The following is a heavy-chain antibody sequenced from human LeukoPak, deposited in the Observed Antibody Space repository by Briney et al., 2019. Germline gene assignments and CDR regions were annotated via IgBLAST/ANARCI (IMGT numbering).Heavy chain of an antibody. Sequence: GGSLRLSCAASGFTFSSYSMNWVRQAPGKGLEWVSSISSSSSYTYYADSVKGRFTISRDNAKNSLSLQMNSLRAEDTAVYYCARVRIYGDYGFDYWGQGTLVTVSS. CDR3: ARVRIYGDYGFDY. CDR1: GFTFSSYS. D-gene: IGHD4-17*01. V-gene: IGHV3-21*01. CDR2: ISSSSSYT. J-gene: IGHJ4*02.